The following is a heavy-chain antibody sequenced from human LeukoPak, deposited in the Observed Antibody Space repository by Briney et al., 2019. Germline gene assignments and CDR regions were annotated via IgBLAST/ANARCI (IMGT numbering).Heavy chain of an antibody. CDR3: ANQPTYYYGSGSSPYYYGMDV. J-gene: IGHJ6*02. CDR2: IYYSGST. V-gene: IGHV4-31*03. Sequence: SETLSLTCTVSGGSISSGGYYWSWIRQHPGKGLEWIGYIYYSGSTYYNPSLKSRVTISVDTSKNQFSLKLSSVTAADTAVYYCANQPTYYYGSGSSPYYYGMDVWGQGTTVTVSS. D-gene: IGHD3-10*01. CDR1: GGSISSGGYY.